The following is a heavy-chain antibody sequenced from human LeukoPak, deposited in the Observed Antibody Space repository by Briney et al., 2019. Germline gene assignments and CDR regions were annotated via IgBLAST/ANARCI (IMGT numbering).Heavy chain of an antibody. V-gene: IGHV1-69*01. CDR2: IIPIFGTA. CDR3: AREGSSWYKY. J-gene: IGHJ4*02. D-gene: IGHD6-13*01. CDR1: GGTFSSYA. Sequence: SVKVPCKASGGTFSSYAISWVRQAPGQGLEWMGGIIPIFGTANYAQRFQGRVTITADESTSTAYMELSSLRSEDTAVYYCAREGSSWYKYWGQGTLVTVSS.